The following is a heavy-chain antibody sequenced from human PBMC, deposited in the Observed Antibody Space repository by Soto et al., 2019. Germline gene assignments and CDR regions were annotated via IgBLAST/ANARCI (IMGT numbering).Heavy chain of an antibody. CDR1: GHTFTSYG. CDR2: ISAYNGNT. V-gene: IGHV1-18*04. Sequence: GASVKVSCKASGHTFTSYGISWVRQAPGQGLEWMGWISAYNGNTNYAQKLQGRVTMTTDTSTSTAYMELRSLRSDDTAVYYCARDRVAEGQYYYYGMDVWGQGTTVTVSS. J-gene: IGHJ6*02. CDR3: ARDRVAEGQYYYYGMDV. D-gene: IGHD2-15*01.